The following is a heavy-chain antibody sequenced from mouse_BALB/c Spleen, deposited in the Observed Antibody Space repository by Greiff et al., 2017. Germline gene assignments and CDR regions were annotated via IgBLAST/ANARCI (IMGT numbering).Heavy chain of an antibody. CDR1: GFTFSSFG. D-gene: IGHD2-14*01. CDR2: ISSGSSTI. J-gene: IGHJ3*01. V-gene: IGHV5-17*02. CDR3: ARSEEKVRRAWFAY. Sequence: EVKLMESGGGLVQPGGSRKLSCAASGFTFSSFGMHWVRQAPEKGLEWVAYISSGSSTIYYADTVKGRFTISRDNPKNTLFLQMTSLRSEDTAMYYYARSEEKVRRAWFAYWGQGTLVTVSA.